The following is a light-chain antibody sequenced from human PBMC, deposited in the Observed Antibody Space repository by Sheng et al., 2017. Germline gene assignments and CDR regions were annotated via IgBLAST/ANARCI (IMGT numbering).Light chain of an antibody. CDR3: SSYTSSSTPTV. J-gene: IGLJ1*01. V-gene: IGLV2-14*03. CDR1: SSDVGRYNY. Sequence: QSALTQPASVSGSPGQSITISCTGTSSDVGRYNYVSWYQQHPGKAPKLMIYDVSNRPSGVSDRFSGSKSGNTASLTISGLRAEDEADYYCSSYTSSSTPTVFGTGTKVTVL. CDR2: DVS.